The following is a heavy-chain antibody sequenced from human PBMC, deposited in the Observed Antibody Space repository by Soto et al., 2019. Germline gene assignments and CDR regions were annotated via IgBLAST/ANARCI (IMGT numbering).Heavy chain of an antibody. J-gene: IGHJ6*03. CDR2: IYYSGST. Sequence: TSETLSLTCTVSGGSISSSSYYWGWIRQPPGKGLEWIGSIYYSGSTYYNPSLKSRVTISVDTSKNQFSLKLSSVTAADTAVYYCARHGGQQLPGFYYYYYMDVWGKGTTVTVSS. V-gene: IGHV4-39*01. D-gene: IGHD6-13*01. CDR1: GGSISSSSYY. CDR3: ARHGGQQLPGFYYYYYMDV.